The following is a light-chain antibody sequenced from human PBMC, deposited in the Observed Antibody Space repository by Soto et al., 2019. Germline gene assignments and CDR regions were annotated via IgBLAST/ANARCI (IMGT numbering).Light chain of an antibody. V-gene: IGLV2-11*01. CDR1: SNDVGGYIY. CDR3: CSYAGTYWV. J-gene: IGLJ3*02. Sequence: QSALTQPRSVSGSPGQSVTISCTGTSNDVGGYIYVSWFQQHPGKVPKLMVYDVSYRPSGVPDRFSGSKSGNTASLTISGLQADDEGDYYCCSYAGTYWVFGGGTKLTVL. CDR2: DVS.